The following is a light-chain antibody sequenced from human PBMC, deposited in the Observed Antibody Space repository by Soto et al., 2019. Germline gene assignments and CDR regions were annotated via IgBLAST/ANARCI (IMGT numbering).Light chain of an antibody. CDR3: QQYNNWPPT. Sequence: EIVMTQSPATLSVSPGERATLSCRASQSVSSNLAWYQQKPGQAPRLLIYGASTRATGIPARFSGSRSGTEFTPTISSLQSEDSEVYYRQQYNNWPPTFGQGTRLEIK. V-gene: IGKV3-15*01. CDR2: GAS. CDR1: QSVSSN. J-gene: IGKJ5*01.